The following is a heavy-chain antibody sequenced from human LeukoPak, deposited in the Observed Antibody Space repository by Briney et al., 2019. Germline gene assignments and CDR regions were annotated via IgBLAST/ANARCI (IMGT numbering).Heavy chain of an antibody. J-gene: IGHJ6*03. CDR2: ISGSGGST. V-gene: IGHV3-23*01. CDR1: GFTFISYS. D-gene: IGHD2-21*01. Sequence: GGSLRLSCSVSGFTFISYSMTWVRQAPGKGLEWVSAISGSGGSTYYADSVKGRFTISRDNSKNTLYLQMNSLRAEDTAVYYCAKDIPDRALYYYYYMDVWGKGTTVTISS. CDR3: AKDIPDRALYYYYYMDV.